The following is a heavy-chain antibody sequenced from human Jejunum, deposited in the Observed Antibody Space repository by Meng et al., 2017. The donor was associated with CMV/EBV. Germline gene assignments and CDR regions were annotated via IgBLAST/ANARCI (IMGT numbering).Heavy chain of an antibody. CDR3: ARDMGSHAFDV. CDR2: MNPSRGAT. D-gene: IGHD1-26*01. J-gene: IGHJ3*01. Sequence: KASGYTFTKYDINWVPQAPGQGLEWMGWMNPSRGATTYSRKFQGRITMTRDTSSNTAYMELNSLRSDDTARYYCARDMGSHAFDVWGQGTLVTVSS. V-gene: IGHV1-2*02. CDR1: GYTFTKYD.